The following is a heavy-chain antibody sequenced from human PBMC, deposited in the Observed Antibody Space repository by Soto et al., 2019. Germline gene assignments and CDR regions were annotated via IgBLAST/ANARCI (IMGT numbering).Heavy chain of an antibody. CDR3: ARHGGVRVSSVFDY. V-gene: IGHV4-39*01. J-gene: IGHJ4*02. Sequence: QLHLQESGPGLVKPSETLSLTCIVSGRSLNSTSFYWGWIRQPPGKGLEWLGSIFYTGTTSYYPSLKSRVAISIDASKNQFSLNQSSGTGADTAVYYCARHGGVRVSSVFDYWGLGTLVTVSS. CDR2: IFYTGTT. CDR1: GRSLNSTSFY. D-gene: IGHD3-3*01.